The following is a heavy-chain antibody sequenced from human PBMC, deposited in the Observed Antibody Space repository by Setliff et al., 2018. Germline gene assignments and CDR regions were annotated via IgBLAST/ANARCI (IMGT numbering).Heavy chain of an antibody. CDR1: GGSFSGYS. D-gene: IGHD6-6*01. V-gene: IGHV4-34*01. J-gene: IGHJ5*02. CDR3: ARGSRIAGRAIDL. Sequence: PSETLSLTCAVYGGSFSGYSWTWIRQPPGKGLEWIGDINHSGSTNYSPSLKSRVTISVDTSKNQFSLKLSSVTAADTAVYYCARGSRIAGRAIDLWGQGTLVTVSS. CDR2: INHSGST.